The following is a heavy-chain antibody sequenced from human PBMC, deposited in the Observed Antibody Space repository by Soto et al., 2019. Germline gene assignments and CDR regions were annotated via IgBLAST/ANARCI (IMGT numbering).Heavy chain of an antibody. Sequence: EVQLVESGGGPVRPGGSLKLSGAASGFNFITYSLSWVRQAPGKGLEWVASISSSAVYIDYADSVKGRFTISRDNANNSLYLQMNSLRAEDTATYYCVRDGLDYYDTERLYFDNWGQGTLVTVSS. V-gene: IGHV3-21*01. CDR2: ISSSAVYI. D-gene: IGHD3-22*01. CDR1: GFNFITYS. CDR3: VRDGLDYYDTERLYFDN. J-gene: IGHJ4*02.